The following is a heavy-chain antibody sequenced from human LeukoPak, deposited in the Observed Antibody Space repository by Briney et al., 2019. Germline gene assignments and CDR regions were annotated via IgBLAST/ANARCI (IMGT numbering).Heavy chain of an antibody. D-gene: IGHD2-2*01. CDR1: GGSISSGGYY. V-gene: IGHV4-31*03. Sequence: SETLSLTCTVSGGSISSGGYYWSWIRQHTGKGLEWIGFIYYSGSTYYNPSLKSRVTISVDTSKNQFSLKLSSVTAADTAVYYCARAVRVVPFDPWGQGTLVTVSS. J-gene: IGHJ5*02. CDR2: IYYSGST. CDR3: ARAVRVVPFDP.